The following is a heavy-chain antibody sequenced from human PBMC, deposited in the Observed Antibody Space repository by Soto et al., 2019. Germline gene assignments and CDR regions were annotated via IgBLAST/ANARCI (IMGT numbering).Heavy chain of an antibody. J-gene: IGHJ3*02. V-gene: IGHV1-69*02. CDR1: GGTFSSYT. CDR3: ARAPSGSPVHFDI. D-gene: IGHD2-15*01. CDR2: IIPILGIA. Sequence: ASVKVSCKASGGTFSSYTISWVRQAPGQGLEWMGRIIPILGIANYAQKFQGRVTITADKSTSTAYMELSSLRSEDTAVYYCARAPSGSPVHFDIWGQGTMVTVSS.